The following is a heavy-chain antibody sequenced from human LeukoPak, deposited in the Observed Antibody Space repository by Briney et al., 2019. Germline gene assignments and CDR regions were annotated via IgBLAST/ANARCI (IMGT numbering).Heavy chain of an antibody. J-gene: IGHJ6*02. CDR3: ARLTGMDV. Sequence: RSGGSLRLFCAASGFTFSSYSMNWVRLAPGKGLECVSSISSSSSYIYYADSVTGRFTISRVNAKDSLYLQMNSLRAEDTAVYYCARLTGMDVWGQGTTVTVSS. CDR1: GFTFSSYS. CDR2: ISSSSSYI. V-gene: IGHV3-21*01.